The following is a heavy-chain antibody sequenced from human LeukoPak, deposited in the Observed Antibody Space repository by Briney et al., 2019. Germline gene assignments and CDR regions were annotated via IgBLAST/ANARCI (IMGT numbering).Heavy chain of an antibody. J-gene: IGHJ3*02. CDR2: INPSGGST. V-gene: IGHV1-46*01. CDR1: GYTFTSYY. CDR3: ASEQLLAVAGTRDAFDI. D-gene: IGHD6-19*01. Sequence: ASVNVSCTASGYTFTSYYMHAVRQAPGQGLEGMGIINPSGGSTSNARTFQGRATMTTATSTSTVYMELSSLRSEDTAVYYCASEQLLAVAGTRDAFDIWGQGTMVTVSS.